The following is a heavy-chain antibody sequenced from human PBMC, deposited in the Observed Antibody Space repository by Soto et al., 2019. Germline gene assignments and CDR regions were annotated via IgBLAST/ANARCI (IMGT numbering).Heavy chain of an antibody. J-gene: IGHJ3*02. CDR3: AKSLSCRGFGAAIPHNDAFHI. CDR2: IIPIFGSA. CDR1: GGIFSSYI. D-gene: IGHD3-3*01. Sequence: SVKVSCKASGGIFSSYIITWARQAPGQGLEWMGGIIPIFGSANYAQNFQSRVTITADESTSTVSMELSSLRSEDTAVYFCAKSLSCRGFGAAIPHNDAFHIWGQGTMVTVS. V-gene: IGHV1-69*13.